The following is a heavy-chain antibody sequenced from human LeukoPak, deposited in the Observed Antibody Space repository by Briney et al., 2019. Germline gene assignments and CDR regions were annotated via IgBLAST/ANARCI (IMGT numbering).Heavy chain of an antibody. V-gene: IGHV3-30*02. CDR1: VFTFSTYG. CDR3: AKGLGDYDDFRLGY. CDR2: IPSDGGGN. J-gene: IGHJ4*02. Sequence: PGGSLRLSCAASVFTFSTYGFHWVRQAPGKGLEWVAFIPSDGGGNYYANSVKGRFTISRDNSKNTLYLQMNSLRSEDAAVYYCAKGLGDYDDFRLGYWGQGTLVTVSS. D-gene: IGHD4-17*01.